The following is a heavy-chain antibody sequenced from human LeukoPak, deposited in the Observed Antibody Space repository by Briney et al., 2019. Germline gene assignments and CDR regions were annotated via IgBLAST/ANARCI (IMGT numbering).Heavy chain of an antibody. V-gene: IGHV4-39*07. CDR2: IYYSGST. Sequence: SETLSLTCTVSGGSIRSTSYYWGWIRQPPVKGLEWIGSIYYSGSTYYNPSLKSRVSISVDTSKNQFSLKLSSVTAADTAVYYCARVTGSYYFYYYMDVWGKGTTVTVSS. J-gene: IGHJ6*03. D-gene: IGHD3-10*01. CDR3: ARVTGSYYFYYYMDV. CDR1: GGSIRSTSYY.